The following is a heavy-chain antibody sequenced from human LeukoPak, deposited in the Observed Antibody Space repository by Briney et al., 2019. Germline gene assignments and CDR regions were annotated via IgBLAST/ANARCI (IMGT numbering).Heavy chain of an antibody. V-gene: IGHV1-69*06. CDR1: GGTFSSYA. Sequence: SVKVSCTASGGTFSSYAISWVRQAPGQGLEWMGGIIPIFGTANYAQKFQGRVTITADKSTSTAYMELSSLRSEDTAVYYCASPSNIVVVPAAIYYYGMDVWGKGTTVTVSS. D-gene: IGHD2-2*01. CDR2: IIPIFGTA. J-gene: IGHJ6*04. CDR3: ASPSNIVVVPAAIYYYGMDV.